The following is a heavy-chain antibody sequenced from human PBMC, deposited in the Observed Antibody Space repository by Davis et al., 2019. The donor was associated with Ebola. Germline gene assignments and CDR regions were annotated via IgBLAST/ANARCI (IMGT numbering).Heavy chain of an antibody. Sequence: PSETLSLTCTVSGGSFSSYYWSWIRQPPGKGLECIGNIYYSGSTNYNPSLKSRVTISVDTSKNQFSLKLSSVTAADTAVYYCASQHSRITMVRGVIHYGMDVWGQGTTVTVSS. CDR1: GGSFSSYY. CDR2: IYYSGST. V-gene: IGHV4-59*08. CDR3: ASQHSRITMVRGVIHYGMDV. J-gene: IGHJ6*02. D-gene: IGHD3-10*01.